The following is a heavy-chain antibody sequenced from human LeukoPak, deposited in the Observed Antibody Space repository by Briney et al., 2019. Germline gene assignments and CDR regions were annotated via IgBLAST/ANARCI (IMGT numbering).Heavy chain of an antibody. D-gene: IGHD4-17*01. Sequence: GGSLRLSCAASVFTFSSYSMNCVGQAPGKGVEWVSYISSSSSTIYYADSEKGRFTISRDKAKNSLYLQMNSLRAEDTAVYYCARDDYGDYEMDSFDMGGQETMVTVPS. J-gene: IGHJ3*02. CDR2: ISSSSSTI. CDR1: VFTFSSYS. V-gene: IGHV3-48*01. CDR3: ARDDYGDYEMDSFDM.